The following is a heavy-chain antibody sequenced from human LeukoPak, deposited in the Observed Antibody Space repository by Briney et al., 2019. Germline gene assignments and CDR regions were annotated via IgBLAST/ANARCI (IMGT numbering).Heavy chain of an antibody. D-gene: IGHD3-3*01. Sequence: GGSLRLSCAASGFTFSSYSMNWVRQAPGKGLEWASSISSSSSYIYYADSVEGRFTISRDNAKNSLYLQMNSLRAEDTAVYYCARGYYDFWSGYYIGTSEFDYWGQGTLVTVSS. CDR3: ARGYYDFWSGYYIGTSEFDY. V-gene: IGHV3-21*01. CDR2: ISSSSSYI. J-gene: IGHJ4*02. CDR1: GFTFSSYS.